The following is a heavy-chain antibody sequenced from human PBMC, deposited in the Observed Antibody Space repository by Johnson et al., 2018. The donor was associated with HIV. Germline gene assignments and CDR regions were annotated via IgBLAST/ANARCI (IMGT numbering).Heavy chain of an antibody. CDR2: INSDGSST. CDR1: GFTFSTYW. Sequence: VQLVESGGGLVQPGGSLRLSCAASGFTFSTYWMHWVRQAPGKGLVWVSRINSDGSSTVYADSVKGRFTVSRDNAKNTLYLQMNSLRAEDTAVYYCARAPYSSSWYRDAFDIWGQGTMVTVSS. J-gene: IGHJ3*02. CDR3: ARAPYSSSWYRDAFDI. D-gene: IGHD6-13*01. V-gene: IGHV3-74*02.